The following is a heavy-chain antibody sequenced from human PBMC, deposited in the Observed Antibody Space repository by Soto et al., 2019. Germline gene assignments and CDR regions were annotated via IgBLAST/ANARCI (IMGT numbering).Heavy chain of an antibody. CDR1: VGSFSGYY. CDR3: ARGSMFSASQRRYNWSDGVVSRPYYYGMQG. V-gene: IGHV4-34*01. Sequence: PSETLSLTCAFYVGSFSGYYWSCIRHPPGKWLEWIGEINHSGSTNYNPSLKSRVTISVDTSKNQFSLKLSSVTAADTAVYYCARGSMFSASQRRYNWSDGVVSRPYYYGMQGWGQGTTVIVS. J-gene: IGHJ6*01. D-gene: IGHD1-1*01. CDR2: INHSGST.